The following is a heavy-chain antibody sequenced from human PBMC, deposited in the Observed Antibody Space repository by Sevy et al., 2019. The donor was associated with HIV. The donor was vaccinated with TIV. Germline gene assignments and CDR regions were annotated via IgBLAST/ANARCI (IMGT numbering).Heavy chain of an antibody. CDR3: ARRYFDL. J-gene: IGHJ4*02. CDR2: IRQDGNEL. CDR1: GFTFGDYW. V-gene: IGHV3-7*01. Sequence: GGSLRLSCAASGFTFGDYWMQWVRHAPGQGLEWVANIRQDGNELYYADSVKGRFTISRDNAKESLFLQMTNLRVEDTAIYYCARRYFDLWGQGTLVTVSS.